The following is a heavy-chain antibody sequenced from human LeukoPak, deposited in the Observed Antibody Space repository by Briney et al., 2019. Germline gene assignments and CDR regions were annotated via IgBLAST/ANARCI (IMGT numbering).Heavy chain of an antibody. CDR1: GFTFSSYA. D-gene: IGHD5-12*01. CDR3: AKDSPGPVGRVATAFDY. CDR2: ISGSGGST. V-gene: IGHV3-23*01. Sequence: GGSLRLSCAASGFTFSSYAMSWVRQAPGKGLEWVSAISGSGGSTYYADSVKGRFTISRDNSKNTLYLQMNSLRAEDTAVYYCAKDSPGPVGRVATAFDYWGQGTLVTVSS. J-gene: IGHJ4*02.